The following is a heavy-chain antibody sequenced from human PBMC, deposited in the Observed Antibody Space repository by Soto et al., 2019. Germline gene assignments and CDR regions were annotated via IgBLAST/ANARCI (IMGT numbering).Heavy chain of an antibody. J-gene: IGHJ5*02. CDR3: VLVRGVFDP. V-gene: IGHV4-39*01. D-gene: IGHD3-10*01. CDR2: IYYSGST. Sequence: QLQLQESGPGLVKPSETLSLTCTVSGGSISSSSYYWGWIRQPPGKGLEWIGSIYYSGSTYYNPTLKSRVTIPVDTSKNRFSLELSSVTAADTAVYYCVLVRGVFDPWGQGTLVTVSS. CDR1: GGSISSSSYY.